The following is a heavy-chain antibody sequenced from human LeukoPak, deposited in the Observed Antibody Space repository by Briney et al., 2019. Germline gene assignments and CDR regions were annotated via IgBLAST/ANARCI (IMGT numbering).Heavy chain of an antibody. Sequence: SETLSLTCTVSGASISNVDSYWGWIRQPPGKGLEWIGTVYYSGTANYNPSLKSRVSISADTSKNQFSLQLRTVTAADTAVYYCASPKGLRASWNFWGQGALVTVSS. CDR3: ASPKGLRASWNF. CDR2: VYYSGTA. D-gene: IGHD3-3*01. J-gene: IGHJ4*02. CDR1: GASISNVDSY. V-gene: IGHV4-39*07.